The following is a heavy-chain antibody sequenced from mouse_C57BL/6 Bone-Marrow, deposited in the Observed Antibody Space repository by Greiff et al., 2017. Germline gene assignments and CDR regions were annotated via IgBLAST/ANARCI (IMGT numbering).Heavy chain of an antibody. V-gene: IGHV1-26*01. CDR1: GYTFTDYY. CDR3: ARDLITTVGATDFYAMDY. D-gene: IGHD1-1*01. Sequence: EVQLQQSGPELVKPGASVKLSCKASGYTFTDYYMNWVKQSHGKSLEWIGDINPNNGGTSYNQKFKGKDTLTVDKSSSTAYMELRSLTSEDSAVYYCARDLITTVGATDFYAMDYWGQGTSVTVSS. J-gene: IGHJ4*01. CDR2: INPNNGGT.